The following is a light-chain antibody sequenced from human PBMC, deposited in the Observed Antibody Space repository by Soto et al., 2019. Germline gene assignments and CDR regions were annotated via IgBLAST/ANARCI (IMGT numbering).Light chain of an antibody. CDR2: GAS. CDR1: QSVXSXY. CDR3: QQYGSSPYT. Sequence: EIVLTQSPGTLSLSPGERATLSCRASQSVXSXYLAWYQQKPRQSPRLLIYGASSRATGIPDRFSGSGSGTDFTLTISRLEPEDFAVYYCQQYGSSPYTFGQGTKLEIK. J-gene: IGKJ2*01. V-gene: IGKV3-20*01.